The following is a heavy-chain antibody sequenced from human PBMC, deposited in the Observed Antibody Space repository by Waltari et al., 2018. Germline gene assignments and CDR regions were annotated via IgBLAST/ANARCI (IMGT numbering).Heavy chain of an antibody. D-gene: IGHD3-9*01. CDR1: GFSLTNYY. Sequence: QVQLVDSGGDLVRPGGSLTLSCAASGFSLTNYYMSWIRQAPGKGLEWISYIATTSKTKNADAGKGRCTISRGNANNSMYLHMNNGRGEDTAVYFCARAYGSTGDFDLWGQGTLVTVSS. J-gene: IGHJ4*02. V-gene: IGHV3-11*06. CDR3: ARAYGSTGDFDL. CDR2: IATTSKT.